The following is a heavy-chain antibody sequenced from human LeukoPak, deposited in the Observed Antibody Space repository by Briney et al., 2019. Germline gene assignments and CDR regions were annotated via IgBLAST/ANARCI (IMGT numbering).Heavy chain of an antibody. CDR3: AKISTPIPAAGAMDN. V-gene: IGHV3-23*01. Sequence: PGGSLRLSCAASGFTFRSYAMSWVRQAPGQGLEWVSAISGGGGGTYYANSVKGLFTISRDNSKSTLYLQINGLRAEDTAVYYCAKISTPIPAAGAMDNWGQGTLVTVSP. J-gene: IGHJ4*02. CDR1: GFTFRSYA. CDR2: ISGGGGGT. D-gene: IGHD6-13*01.